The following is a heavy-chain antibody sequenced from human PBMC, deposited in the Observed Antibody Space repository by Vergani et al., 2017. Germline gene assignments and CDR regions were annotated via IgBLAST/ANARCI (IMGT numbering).Heavy chain of an antibody. CDR1: GDSVSSNSAA. V-gene: IGHV6-1*01. CDR3: ARSTRNNHAFEM. J-gene: IGHJ3*02. Sequence: QVQLQQSGPGLVKPSQTLSVTCAISGDSVSSNSAAWHWIRQSPSRGLEWLGRTYYRSTWYNNYAVSVKPRITINPDTSKNEFSLHLNSVTPEDTAVYYCARSTRNNHAFEMWGQGTMVTVSS. CDR2: TYYRSTWYN. D-gene: IGHD2-2*01.